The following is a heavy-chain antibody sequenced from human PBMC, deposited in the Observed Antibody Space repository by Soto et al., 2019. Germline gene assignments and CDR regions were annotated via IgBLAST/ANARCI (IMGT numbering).Heavy chain of an antibody. CDR2: ISSYNGNT. CDR3: ARAFVGLVATMSY. V-gene: IGHV1-18*01. Sequence: ASVKVSCKASGYTFINYGISWARQAPGQGLEWLGWISSYNGNTRYAQKFQGRITMTTDTSTTTAYMELRSLTSDDTAIYYCARAFVGLVATMSYWGQGTLVTVSS. J-gene: IGHJ4*01. CDR1: GYTFINYG. D-gene: IGHD5-12*01.